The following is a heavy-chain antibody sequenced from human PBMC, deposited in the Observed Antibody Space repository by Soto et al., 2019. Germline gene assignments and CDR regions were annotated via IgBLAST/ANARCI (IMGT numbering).Heavy chain of an antibody. Sequence: EVQLVESGGGLVKAGGSLRLFCTASGFTFRNYNMNWVRQAPGKGPEWVSSISTGGAYMFYADSVKGRFTISRDNAQNSLFLQIDGPRAEDTAVYYCARDIASPGGDYFDSWGQGTLVTVSS. J-gene: IGHJ4*02. V-gene: IGHV3-21*06. D-gene: IGHD2-21*01. CDR2: ISTGGAYM. CDR3: ARDIASPGGDYFDS. CDR1: GFTFRNYN.